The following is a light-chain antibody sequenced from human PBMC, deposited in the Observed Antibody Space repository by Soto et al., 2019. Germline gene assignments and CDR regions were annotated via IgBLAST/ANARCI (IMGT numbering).Light chain of an antibody. CDR1: KLGDKY. Sequence: SYELTQPPSVSVSPGQTASITCYGDKLGDKYASWYQLKPGQSPVLVIYQDTKRPSGIPERFSGSNSGTTATLSISGTQAMDEADYYCQAWDTSTVVFGGGTKVTVL. CDR2: QDT. CDR3: QAWDTSTVV. V-gene: IGLV3-1*01. J-gene: IGLJ2*01.